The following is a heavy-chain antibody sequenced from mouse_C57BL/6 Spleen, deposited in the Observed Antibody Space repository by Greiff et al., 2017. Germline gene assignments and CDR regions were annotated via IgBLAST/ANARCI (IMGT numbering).Heavy chain of an antibody. CDR2: IYPGDGDT. V-gene: IGHV1-82*01. D-gene: IGHD1-1*01. CDR3: ARRTTVGATKWYFDV. Sequence: QVQLQQSGPELVKPGASVKISCKASGYAFSSSWMNWVKQRPGKGLEWIGRIYPGDGDTNYNGKFKGKATLTADKSSSTAYMQPSSLTSEDSAVYFCARRTTVGATKWYFDVWGTGTTVTVSS. J-gene: IGHJ1*03. CDR1: GYAFSSSW.